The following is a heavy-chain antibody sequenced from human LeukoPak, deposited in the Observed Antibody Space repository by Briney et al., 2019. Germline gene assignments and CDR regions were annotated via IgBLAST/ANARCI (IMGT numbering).Heavy chain of an antibody. J-gene: IGHJ6*01. CDR3: AKDALGWAAFGMDV. CDR1: GFTFSGYT. D-gene: IGHD2-15*01. Sequence: GSPRLSCAASGFTFSGYTMNWVRQAPGKGLEWVSSISTSGGYIYYADSVKGRFTISRDNTKNSLYLQLNSLRAEDTAVYYCAKDALGWAAFGMDVWGQGTT. CDR2: ISTSGGYI. V-gene: IGHV3-21*04.